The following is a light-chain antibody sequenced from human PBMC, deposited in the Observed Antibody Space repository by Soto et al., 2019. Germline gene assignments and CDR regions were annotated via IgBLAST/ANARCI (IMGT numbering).Light chain of an antibody. CDR2: DVS. CDR1: SSDVGGYNY. Sequence: SVLTQPASVSGSPGQSITISCTGTSSDVGGYNYVSWYQQHSGKAPKLLIYDVSNRPSGVSNRFSGSKSGNTASLTISGLQTEDEADYYCSSYTSSSPLGVFGTGTKLTVL. CDR3: SSYTSSSPLGV. V-gene: IGLV2-14*01. J-gene: IGLJ1*01.